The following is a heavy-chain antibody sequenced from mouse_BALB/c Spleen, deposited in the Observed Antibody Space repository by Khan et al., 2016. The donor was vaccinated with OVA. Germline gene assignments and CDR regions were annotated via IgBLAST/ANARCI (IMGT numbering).Heavy chain of an antibody. CDR1: GYSITSGYG. CDR2: ISYSGST. CDR3: ASTARINY. D-gene: IGHD1-2*01. J-gene: IGHJ2*01. V-gene: IGHV3-2*02. Sequence: QLEESGPGLVKPSQSLSLTCTVTGYSITSGYGWNWIRQFPGNKLEWMGYISYSGSTNYNPSLKSRISITRDTSKNQFFLQLNSVTTEDTATYYCASTARINYWGQGTTLTVSS.